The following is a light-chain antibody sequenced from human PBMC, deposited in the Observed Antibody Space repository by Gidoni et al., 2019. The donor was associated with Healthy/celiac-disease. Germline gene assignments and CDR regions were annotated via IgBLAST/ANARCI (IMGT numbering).Light chain of an antibody. V-gene: IGLV2-23*02. CDR2: EVS. CDR3: CSYAGRV. J-gene: IGLJ3*02. CDR1: SSDVGSYNL. Sequence: QSALTQPASVSGSPGQSITISCTGTSSDVGSYNLVSWYQQHPGNAPKLMIYEVSKRPSGVSHRFSGSKSGNTASLTISGLQAEDEADYYCCSYAGRVFGGGTKLTVL.